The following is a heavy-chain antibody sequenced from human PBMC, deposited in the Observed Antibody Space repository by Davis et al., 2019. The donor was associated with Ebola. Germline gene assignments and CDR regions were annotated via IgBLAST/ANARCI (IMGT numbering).Heavy chain of an antibody. Sequence: GESLKISCAASGFTFSNYWMSWARQAPGKGLECVAHIKEDGSKEFYVDSVKGRFTISRDNAKSSLYLQMTSLRDEDTAVYYCARSRGSTVTPFDYWGQGTLVTVSS. D-gene: IGHD4-17*01. CDR3: ARSRGSTVTPFDY. CDR2: IKEDGSKE. J-gene: IGHJ4*02. V-gene: IGHV3-7*01. CDR1: GFTFSNYW.